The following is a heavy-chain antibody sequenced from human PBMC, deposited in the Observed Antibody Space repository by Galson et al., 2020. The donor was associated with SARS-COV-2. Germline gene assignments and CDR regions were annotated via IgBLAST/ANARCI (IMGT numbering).Heavy chain of an antibody. J-gene: IGHJ4*02. CDR1: GYTFTSYG. CDR2: ISSYNGYT. Sequence: ASVKVSCKASGYTFTSYGISWVRQSPGQGLEWMGWISSYNGYTNYAQKLQGRVTMTTDTSTSTAYMELRSLRSDETAVEYCARTIAAASTPIDYWGQGTLVTVSA. CDR3: ARTIAAASTPIDY. D-gene: IGHD6-13*01. V-gene: IGHV1-18*01.